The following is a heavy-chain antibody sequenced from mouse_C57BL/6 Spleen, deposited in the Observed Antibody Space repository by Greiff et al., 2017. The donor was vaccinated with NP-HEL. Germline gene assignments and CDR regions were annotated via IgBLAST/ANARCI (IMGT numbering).Heavy chain of an antibody. CDR1: GYSFTGYY. CDR3: ARKDYYGSSYGFAY. CDR2: INPSTGGT. D-gene: IGHD1-1*01. Sequence: VQLKQSGPELVKPGASVKISCKASGYSFTGYYMHWVKQSSEKSLEWIGEINPSTGGTSYNQKFKGKATLTVDKSSSTAYMQLKSLTSEDSAVYYCARKDYYGSSYGFAYWGQGTLVTVSA. V-gene: IGHV1-43*01. J-gene: IGHJ3*01.